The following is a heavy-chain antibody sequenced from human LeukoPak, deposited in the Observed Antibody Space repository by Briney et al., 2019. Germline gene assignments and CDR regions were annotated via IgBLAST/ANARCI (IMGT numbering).Heavy chain of an antibody. J-gene: IGHJ6*03. CDR2: IYPGDSDT. D-gene: IGHD4-11*01. CDR1: GYSFTSYW. V-gene: IGHV5-51*01. CDR3: ARHSQTVSFDYYYYYMDV. Sequence: GESLKISCKGSGYSFTSYWIGWVRQMPGKGLEWMGIIYPGDSDTRYSPSFQGQVTISADKSISTAYLQWSSLKASDTATYYCARHSQTVSFDYYYYYMDVWGKGTTVTVSS.